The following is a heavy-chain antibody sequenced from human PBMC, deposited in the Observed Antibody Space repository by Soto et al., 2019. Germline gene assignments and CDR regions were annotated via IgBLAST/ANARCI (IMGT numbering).Heavy chain of an antibody. J-gene: IGHJ4*02. CDR1: GFTFSDYY. Sequence: LSCXASGFTFSDYYMSWIRQAPGKGLEWVSYISSSGXTIYYADSVKGRFTISRDNTKNSLYLQMNSLRAEDAAVYYCARVGPPLDYWGQGTLVTVSS. CDR2: ISSSGXTI. CDR3: ARVGPPLDY. V-gene: IGHV3-11*01.